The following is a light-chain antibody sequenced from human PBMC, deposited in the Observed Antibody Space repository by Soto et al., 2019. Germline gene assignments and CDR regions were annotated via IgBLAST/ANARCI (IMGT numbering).Light chain of an antibody. CDR1: SSNIGNNY. J-gene: IGLJ3*02. Sequence: QSVLTQPPSVSAAPGQKVTISCSGSSSNIGNNYVSWYQQLPGTAPKLLIFDNDKRPSGLPDRFSGSTSGTSATLGITGLRTGDEAEYYCGTWDSSLSAWVFGGGTKVTVL. CDR2: DND. CDR3: GTWDSSLSAWV. V-gene: IGLV1-51*01.